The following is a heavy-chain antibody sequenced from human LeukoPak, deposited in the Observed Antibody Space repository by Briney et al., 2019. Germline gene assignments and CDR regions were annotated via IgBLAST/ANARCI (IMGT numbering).Heavy chain of an antibody. CDR3: AKDWQWLGMVDC. CDR1: GFTFSSYS. D-gene: IGHD6-19*01. CDR2: IRYDGSNT. J-gene: IGHJ4*02. Sequence: GGSLRLSCAASGFTFSSYSMNWVRQAPGKGLEWLAFIRYDGSNTYHADSVKGRFTISRDNSKNTLYLQMNSLRGDDTAVYYCAKDWQWLGMVDCWGQGTLVTVSS. V-gene: IGHV3-30*02.